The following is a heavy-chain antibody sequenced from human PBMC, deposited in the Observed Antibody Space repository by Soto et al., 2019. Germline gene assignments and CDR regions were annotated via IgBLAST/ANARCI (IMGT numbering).Heavy chain of an antibody. J-gene: IGHJ6*02. CDR3: ARDEGYCSGGSCLGYYYYGMDV. Sequence: QVQLVQSGAEVKKPGASVKVSCKASGYTFTSYGISWVRQAPGQGLEWMGWISAYNGNTNYAQKLQGRVTMTTDTSTSTAYMELRSLRSDDTAVYYCARDEGYCSGGSCLGYYYYGMDVWGQGTTVTVSS. CDR1: GYTFTSYG. V-gene: IGHV1-18*01. D-gene: IGHD2-15*01. CDR2: ISAYNGNT.